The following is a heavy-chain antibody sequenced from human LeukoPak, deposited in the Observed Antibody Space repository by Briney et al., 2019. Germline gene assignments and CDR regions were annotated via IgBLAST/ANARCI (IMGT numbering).Heavy chain of an antibody. CDR3: ARSIPYGTTWYGRSDY. J-gene: IGHJ4*02. CDR1: GFTFDDYA. Sequence: GGSLRLSCVASGFTFDDYAMHWVRQIPGKGLEWVSGISGTSGSISYAASVRGRFTISRDNALNSLYLQMNSLRAEDTAIYYCARSIPYGTTWYGRSDYWGQGTLVTVSS. CDR2: ISGTSGSI. D-gene: IGHD6-13*01. V-gene: IGHV3-9*01.